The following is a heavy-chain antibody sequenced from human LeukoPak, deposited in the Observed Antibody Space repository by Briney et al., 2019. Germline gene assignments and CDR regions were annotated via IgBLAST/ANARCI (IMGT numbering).Heavy chain of an antibody. D-gene: IGHD6-19*01. CDR2: ISAYNGNT. J-gene: IGHJ6*03. CDR3: ARVAGPYYYYYMDV. Sequence: GASVKVSCKASGYTFTSYGISWVRQAPGQGLEWMGWISAYNGNTNYAQKLQGRVTMTTDTSTSTAYMELRSLRSDDTAVYYCARVAGPYYYYYMDVWGKGTTVTVSS. CDR1: GYTFTSYG. V-gene: IGHV1-18*01.